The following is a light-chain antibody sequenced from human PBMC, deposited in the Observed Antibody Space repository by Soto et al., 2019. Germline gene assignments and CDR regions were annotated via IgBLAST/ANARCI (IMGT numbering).Light chain of an antibody. CDR3: QQYHSLPIT. CDR1: RYIGNY. V-gene: IGKV1-33*01. Sequence: DIQMTQSPSSLSVSVGDRVTITCQASRYIGNYLNWYQQKPGKAPKLLINDASSLEMGVPSRFSGSGSGTDFSVTISSLQPEDIATYYCQQYHSLPITFGQATRLDI. CDR2: DAS. J-gene: IGKJ5*01.